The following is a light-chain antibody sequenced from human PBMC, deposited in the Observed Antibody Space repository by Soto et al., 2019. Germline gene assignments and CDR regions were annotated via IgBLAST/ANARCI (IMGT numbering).Light chain of an antibody. CDR1: QSVSSS. V-gene: IGKV3-11*01. CDR2: DAS. CDR3: QQRSNWPPEVT. J-gene: IGKJ3*01. Sequence: EIVLTQSPDTLSLSPGERATLSCRASQSVSSSLAWYQQKPGQAPRLLIYDASTRATGSPARFSGSGSGTDFTLTISSLEPEDFAVDYCQQRSNWPPEVTFGPGTKVDIK.